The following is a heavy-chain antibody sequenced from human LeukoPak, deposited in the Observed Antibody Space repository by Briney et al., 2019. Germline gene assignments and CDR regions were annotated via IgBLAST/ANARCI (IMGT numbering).Heavy chain of an antibody. Sequence: ASVKVSCKASGYTFTSYYMHWVRQAPGQGLEWMGIINPSGGSTSYAQKFQGRVTMTRDMSTSTVYMELSSLRSEDTAVYYCARESNPKMTTVVFYYYYYMDVWGKGTTVTVSS. CDR1: GYTFTSYY. J-gene: IGHJ6*03. CDR2: INPSGGST. CDR3: ARESNPKMTTVVFYYYYYMDV. D-gene: IGHD4-23*01. V-gene: IGHV1-46*01.